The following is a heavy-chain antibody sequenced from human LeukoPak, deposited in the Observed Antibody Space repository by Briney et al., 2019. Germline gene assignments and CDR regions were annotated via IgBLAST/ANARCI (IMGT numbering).Heavy chain of an antibody. D-gene: IGHD4-17*01. CDR2: ISAAGDT. J-gene: IGHJ4*02. V-gene: IGHV3-13*01. CDR1: GFTFSSYD. CDR3: AAPLTVIPY. Sequence: GGSLRLSCAASGFTFSSYDMHWVRQATGKGLEWVSAISAAGDTYYLDSVKGRFTISRENAKNSLYLQMNSLRAEDTAVYYCAAPLTVIPYWGQGALVTVSS.